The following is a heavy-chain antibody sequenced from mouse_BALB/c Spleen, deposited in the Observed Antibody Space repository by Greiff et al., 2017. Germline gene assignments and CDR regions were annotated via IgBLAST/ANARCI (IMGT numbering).Heavy chain of an antibody. CDR1: GYSITSDYA. CDR3: ARNYGSSYFDV. CDR2: ISYSGST. V-gene: IGHV3-2*02. Sequence: EVKLMESGPGLVKPSQSLSLTCTVTGYSITSDYAWTWIRQFPGNKLEWMGYISYSGSTSYNPSLKSRISITRDTSKNQFFLQLNSVTTEDTATYYCARNYGSSYFDVWGAGTTVTVSS. D-gene: IGHD1-1*01. J-gene: IGHJ1*01.